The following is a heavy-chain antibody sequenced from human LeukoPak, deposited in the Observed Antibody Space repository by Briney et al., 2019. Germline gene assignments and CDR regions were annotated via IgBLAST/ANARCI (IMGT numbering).Heavy chain of an antibody. Sequence: SETLSLTCTVSGGSISSYYWSWIRQPPGKGLEWIGYIYYSGSTNYNPSLKSRVTISVDTSKNQFSLKLSSVTAADTAVYYCARANWGSLDYWGQGTLVTVSS. J-gene: IGHJ4*02. CDR2: IYYSGST. CDR1: GGSISSYY. CDR3: ARANWGSLDY. D-gene: IGHD7-27*01. V-gene: IGHV4-59*01.